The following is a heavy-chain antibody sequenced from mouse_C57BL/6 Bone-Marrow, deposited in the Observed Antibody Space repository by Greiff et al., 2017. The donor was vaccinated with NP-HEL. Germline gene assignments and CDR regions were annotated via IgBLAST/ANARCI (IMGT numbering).Heavy chain of an antibody. J-gene: IGHJ4*01. V-gene: IGHV14-3*01. D-gene: IGHD1-1*01. CDR3: ASYYYGSIPYYAMDY. CDR2: IDPANGNT. Sequence: VQLQQSVAELVRPGASVKLSCTASGFNIKNTYMHWVKQRPEQGLEWIGRIDPANGNTKYAPKFQGKATITADTSSNTAYLQLSSLTAEDTAIYYCASYYYGSIPYYAMDYWGQGTSVTVSS. CDR1: GFNIKNTY.